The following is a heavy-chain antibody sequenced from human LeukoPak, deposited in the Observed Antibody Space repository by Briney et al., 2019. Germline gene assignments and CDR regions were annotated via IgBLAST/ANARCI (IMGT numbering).Heavy chain of an antibody. CDR3: AGMVRGVKKTFDY. D-gene: IGHD3-10*01. Sequence: SETLSLTCTVSGGSISSYYWSWIRQPPGKGLEWIGYIYYSGSTNYNPSLKSRVTISVDTSKNQFSLKLSSVTAADTAVYYCAGMVRGVKKTFDYWGQGTLVTVSS. V-gene: IGHV4-59*01. CDR2: IYYSGST. CDR1: GGSISSYY. J-gene: IGHJ4*02.